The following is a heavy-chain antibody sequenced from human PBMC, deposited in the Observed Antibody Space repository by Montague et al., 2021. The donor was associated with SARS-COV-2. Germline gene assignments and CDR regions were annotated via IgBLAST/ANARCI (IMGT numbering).Heavy chain of an antibody. CDR1: GGSISSGGYY. V-gene: IGHV4-31*03. CDR2: IYYSGST. J-gene: IGHJ3*02. D-gene: IGHD3-22*01. CDR3: ARTGTITMIVVVIDAFDI. Sequence: TLSLTCTASGGSISSGGYYWSWIRQHPGKGLEWIGYIYYSGSTYYNPSLKSRVTISVDTSKNQFSLKLSSVTAADTAVYYCARTGTITMIVVVIDAFDIWGQGTMVTVSS.